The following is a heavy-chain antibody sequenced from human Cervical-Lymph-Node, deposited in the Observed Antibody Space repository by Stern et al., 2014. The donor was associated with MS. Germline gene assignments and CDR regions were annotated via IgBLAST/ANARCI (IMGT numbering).Heavy chain of an antibody. CDR3: ARDKGMFFL. CDR2: IYYSGST. V-gene: IGHV4-59*01. Sequence: QVQLQESGPGLAKPSETLSLTCTVPGGSITNYYWSWIRQPPGKGMEGIGYIYYSGSTNYNPSLKSRVTISVDTSKNQFSLKLSSVTAADTAVYYCARDKGMFFLWGQGTLVTVSS. CDR1: GGSITNYY. D-gene: IGHD2/OR15-2a*01. J-gene: IGHJ4*01.